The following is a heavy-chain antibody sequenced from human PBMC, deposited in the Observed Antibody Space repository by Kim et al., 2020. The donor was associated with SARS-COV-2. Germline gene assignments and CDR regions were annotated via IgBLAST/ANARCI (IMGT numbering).Heavy chain of an antibody. D-gene: IGHD1-1*01. J-gene: IGHJ4*02. Sequence: GGSLRLSCAASGFTFSSYWMHWVRQAPGKGLVWVSRINTAGSSTTYADSVKGRFTISRDNAKNTLYLQLNSLRVDDTAVYYCARGGYNWDYWGQGTLVTV. CDR3: ARGGYNWDY. CDR1: GFTFSSYW. V-gene: IGHV3-74*01. CDR2: INTAGSST.